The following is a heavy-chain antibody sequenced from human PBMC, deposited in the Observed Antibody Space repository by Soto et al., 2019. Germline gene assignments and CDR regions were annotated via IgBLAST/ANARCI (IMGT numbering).Heavy chain of an antibody. Sequence: SETLSLTCAVSGGSISSGGYSWSWIRQPPGKGLEWIGYVYHSGNPYYNPSLKGRVTMTRDTSISTAYMELSRLTSDDTAVYYCASAAVTGTAGLDFWGQGTQVTVSS. J-gene: IGHJ4*02. CDR3: ASAAVTGTAGLDF. V-gene: IGHV4-30-2*02. CDR1: GGSISSGGYS. CDR2: VYHSGNP. D-gene: IGHD6-19*01.